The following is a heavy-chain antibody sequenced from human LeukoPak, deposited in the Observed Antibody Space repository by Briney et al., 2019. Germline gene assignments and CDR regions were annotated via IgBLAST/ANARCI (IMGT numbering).Heavy chain of an antibody. CDR2: IYHSGST. CDR3: ARDQRSRGMDV. CDR1: GYSISSGYY. D-gene: IGHD6-25*01. J-gene: IGHJ6*02. Sequence: SETLSLTCTVSGYSISSGYYWGWIRQPPGKGLEWIGSIYHSGSTYYNPSLKSRVTISVDTSKNQFSLKLSSVTAADTAVYYCARDQRSRGMDVWGQGTTVTVSS. V-gene: IGHV4-38-2*02.